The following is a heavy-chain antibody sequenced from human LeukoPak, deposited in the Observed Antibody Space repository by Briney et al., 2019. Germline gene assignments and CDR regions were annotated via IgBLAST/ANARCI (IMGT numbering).Heavy chain of an antibody. CDR1: GGTFSSYA. Sequence: GASVKVSCKASGGTFSSYAISWVRQAPGQGLEWMGWMNPNNGNTGYAQKFQGRVTMTWNTSISTAYMELSSLRSEDTAVYYCARDLRYCDSGSECYWGQGTLVTVSS. D-gene: IGHD2-15*01. CDR3: ARDLRYCDSGSECY. CDR2: MNPNNGNT. J-gene: IGHJ4*02. V-gene: IGHV1-8*02.